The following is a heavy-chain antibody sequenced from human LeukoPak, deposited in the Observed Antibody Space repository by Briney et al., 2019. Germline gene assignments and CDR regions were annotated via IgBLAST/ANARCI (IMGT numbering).Heavy chain of an antibody. CDR2: VYYSGST. CDR1: Y. J-gene: IGHJ5*02. Sequence: YWSWIRQSAGKGLEWIGNVYYSGSTTYNPSLKNRVTISVDTSKNQFSLELTSVTAADTAMYYCATDRPEGGSGSYWFDPWGPGTLVTVSS. CDR3: ATDRPEGGSGSYWFDP. D-gene: IGHD3-10*01. V-gene: IGHV4-59*01.